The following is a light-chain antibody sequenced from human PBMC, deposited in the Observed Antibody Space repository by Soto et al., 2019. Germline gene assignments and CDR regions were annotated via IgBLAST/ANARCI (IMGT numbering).Light chain of an antibody. J-gene: IGKJ4*01. V-gene: IGKV3-11*01. CDR1: QSVSSY. CDR3: QQGSNWPPGLT. CDR2: DAS. Sequence: EIVLTQSPATLSLSPGERATLSCRASQSVSSYLAWYQQKPGQAPRLLIYDASNRATGIPARFSGSGSGTDFTLTIGSLEPEDFAVYYCQQGSNWPPGLTFGGGTRWIS.